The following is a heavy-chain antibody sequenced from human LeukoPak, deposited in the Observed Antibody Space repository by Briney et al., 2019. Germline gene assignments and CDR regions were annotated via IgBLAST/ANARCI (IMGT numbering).Heavy chain of an antibody. D-gene: IGHD3-10*01. CDR1: GFTFSSYG. Sequence: PGRSLRLSCAASGFTFSSYGMHWVRQAPGKGLEWVAVIWYDGSNKYYADSVKGRFTISRDNSKNTLYLQMNSLRVEDTAVYYCAKDHYYGSGSQNWFDPWGQGTLVTVSS. CDR3: AKDHYYGSGSQNWFDP. V-gene: IGHV3-33*06. J-gene: IGHJ5*02. CDR2: IWYDGSNK.